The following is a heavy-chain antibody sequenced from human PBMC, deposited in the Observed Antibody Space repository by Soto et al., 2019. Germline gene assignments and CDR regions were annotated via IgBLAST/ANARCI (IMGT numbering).Heavy chain of an antibody. CDR2: MNPNSGNT. CDR1: GYTFTSYD. J-gene: IGHJ4*02. CDR3: ARGGYYDYIWGSYRYPPLDY. V-gene: IGHV1-8*01. D-gene: IGHD3-16*02. Sequence: QVQLVQSGAEVKKPGASVKVSCKASGYTFTSYDINWVRQATGQGLEWMGWMNPNSGNTGYAQKFQGRVTMTRNTAISTAYRELSSLKSEDTAVYYCARGGYYDYIWGSYRYPPLDYWGQGTLVTVSS.